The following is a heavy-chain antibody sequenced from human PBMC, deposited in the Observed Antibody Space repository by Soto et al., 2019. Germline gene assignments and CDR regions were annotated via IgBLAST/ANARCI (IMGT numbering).Heavy chain of an antibody. V-gene: IGHV1-2*02. J-gene: IGHJ5*01. CDR1: GYTFTDYY. D-gene: IGHD1-26*01. CDR3: VREDSSGTHIVQNWFDS. Sequence: QVQLVQSGAEVKKPGASVKVSCKVSGYTFTDYYLHWVRQAPGQGLEWMGCINPNTGDTRFPQKFQGRVTLTRDTSISTGYMELNSLRSDDTALYYCVREDSSGTHIVQNWFDSWGQGALVTVSS. CDR2: INPNTGDT.